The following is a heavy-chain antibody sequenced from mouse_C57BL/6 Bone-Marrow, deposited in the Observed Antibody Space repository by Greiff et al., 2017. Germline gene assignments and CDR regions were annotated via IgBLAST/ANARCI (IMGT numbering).Heavy chain of an antibody. Sequence: VQLQQPGAELVRPGSSVKLSCKASGYTFTSYWMHWVKQRPIQGLEWIGNIDPSDSETHYNQKFKDKATLTVDKSSSTAYMQLSSLTSEDSAVYYCARSLDSSGPFAYWGQGTLVTVSA. CDR3: ARSLDSSGPFAY. V-gene: IGHV1-52*01. CDR1: GYTFTSYW. CDR2: IDPSDSET. J-gene: IGHJ3*01. D-gene: IGHD3-2*02.